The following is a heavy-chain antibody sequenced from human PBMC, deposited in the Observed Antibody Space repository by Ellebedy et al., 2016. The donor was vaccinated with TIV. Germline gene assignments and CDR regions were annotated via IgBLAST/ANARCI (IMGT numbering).Heavy chain of an antibody. J-gene: IGHJ4*02. Sequence: PGGSLRLSCAASGFSLSTYWMHWVRQVPGKGLEWVSRVSSDVTGPTYADSVMGRFIISRDNAKSTVYLQMFSLRPEDTAVYYCGRGVLNSGYYSDYWGRGTLVTVSS. V-gene: IGHV3-74*01. CDR2: VSSDVTGP. CDR3: GRGVLNSGYYSDY. CDR1: GFSLSTYW. D-gene: IGHD3-22*01.